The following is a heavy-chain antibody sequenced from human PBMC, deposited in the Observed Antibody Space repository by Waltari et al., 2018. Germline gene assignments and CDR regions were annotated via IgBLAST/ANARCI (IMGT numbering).Heavy chain of an antibody. CDR2: RSYDGRNK. D-gene: IGHD5-18*01. CDR3: AKEKPPWGDGYGYPYFDY. CDR1: GFTFSSYG. J-gene: IGHJ4*02. V-gene: IGHV3-30*18. Sequence: QVQLVESGGGVVQPGRSLRLSCAASGFTFSSYGMHWVRQAPGKGLGWGGVRSYDGRNKDDDDSVKGRFTIARDNSKNTLYLQMSGLRAEDTAVYYCAKEKPPWGDGYGYPYFDYWGQGTLVTVSA.